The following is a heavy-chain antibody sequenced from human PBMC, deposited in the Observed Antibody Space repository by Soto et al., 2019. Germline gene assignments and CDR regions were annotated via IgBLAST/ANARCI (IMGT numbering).Heavy chain of an antibody. D-gene: IGHD2-8*02. CDR2: IYPDNSDT. CDR1: GYIFSNFW. J-gene: IGHJ4*02. CDR3: ASSVLVTSTMNYFDL. Sequence: GESLKISCQASGYIFSNFWIAWGLQVPGEGLEWLGIIYPDNSDTRYSPSFLGQVTISADKSIKTTYLQWSSLKASDTAIYFCASSVLVTSTMNYFDLWGQGTLVTVSS. V-gene: IGHV5-51*01.